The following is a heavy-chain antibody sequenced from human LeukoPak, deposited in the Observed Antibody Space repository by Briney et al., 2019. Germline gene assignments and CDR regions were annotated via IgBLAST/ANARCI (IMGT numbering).Heavy chain of an antibody. CDR2: INAASDGI. D-gene: IGHD1-1*01. Sequence: GGSLRLSCAASGFTFNTYSMNWVRQAPGKGLEWLSYINAASDGIYYADSVKGRFTISRDNAKNSLYLQTNSLRAEDTALYYCARDLSDNYTIDYWGQGTLVTVSS. V-gene: IGHV3-48*01. CDR1: GFTFNTYS. J-gene: IGHJ4*02. CDR3: ARDLSDNYTIDY.